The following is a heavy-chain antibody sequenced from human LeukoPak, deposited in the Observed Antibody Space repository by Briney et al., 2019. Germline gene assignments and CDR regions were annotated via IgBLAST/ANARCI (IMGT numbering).Heavy chain of an antibody. CDR2: ISYMGDHR. D-gene: IGHD6-25*01. CDR3: GKAFPPLRVAAAGDY. J-gene: IGHJ4*02. Sequence: GGSLRLSCTASGFTFSDCDMNWFRQAPGKGLQWVSSISYMGDHRYYADSAKGRFTISRDNAKNSLYLQMDNLRADDTAVYYCGKAFPPLRVAAAGDYWGQGTLVTVSS. V-gene: IGHV3-21*06. CDR1: GFTFSDCD.